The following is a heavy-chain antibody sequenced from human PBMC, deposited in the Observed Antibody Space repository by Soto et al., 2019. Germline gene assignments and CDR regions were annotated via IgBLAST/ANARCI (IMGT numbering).Heavy chain of an antibody. J-gene: IGHJ4*02. CDR3: ASGIQLWLRRINNGYSG. CDR2: VIPMFGTA. V-gene: IGHV1-69*12. D-gene: IGHD5-18*01. Sequence: QVQLVQSGAEVKKPEASVEVSCKAPGGTFSTYAISWVRQAPGQGLEWMGGVIPMFGTANYAQRLQDRLTITADESTNTVYMELSSLRSEDTAVYFCASGIQLWLRRINNGYSGWGQGTLVTVSS. CDR1: GGTFSTYA.